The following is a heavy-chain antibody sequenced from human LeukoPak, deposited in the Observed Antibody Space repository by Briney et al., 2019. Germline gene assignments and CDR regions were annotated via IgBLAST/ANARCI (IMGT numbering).Heavy chain of an antibody. Sequence: GGSLRLSCAASGFTFSSYEMNWVRQAPGKGLEWVSYISSSGSTIYHADSVKGRFTISRDNAKNSLYLQMNSLRAEDTAVYYCARALGIFERGYSGYSYYYYGMDVWGQGTTVTVSS. CDR3: ARALGIFERGYSGYSYYYYGMDV. V-gene: IGHV3-48*03. CDR1: GFTFSSYE. D-gene: IGHD5-12*01. J-gene: IGHJ6*02. CDR2: ISSSGSTI.